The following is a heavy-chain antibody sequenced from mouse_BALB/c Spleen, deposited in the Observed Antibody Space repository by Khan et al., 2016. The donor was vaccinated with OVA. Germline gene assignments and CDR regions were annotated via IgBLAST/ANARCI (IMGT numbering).Heavy chain of an antibody. V-gene: IGHV5-15*02. CDR3: ARGGGTAPFAY. D-gene: IGHD1-2*01. J-gene: IGHJ3*01. CDR1: GFTFSDYG. Sequence: EVELVESGGGLVQPGGSRKLSCAASGFTFSDYGMAWVRQAPGKGPEWVAFISDLAYTFYYADTVTGRFTLSRANAKNTLYLKMSSLGLGDTAMYYCARGGGTAPFAYWGQGTLVTVSA. CDR2: ISDLAYTF.